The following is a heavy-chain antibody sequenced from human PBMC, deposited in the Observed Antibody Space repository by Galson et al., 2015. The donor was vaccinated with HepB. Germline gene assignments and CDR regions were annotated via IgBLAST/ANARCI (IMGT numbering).Heavy chain of an antibody. V-gene: IGHV4-34*01. D-gene: IGHD1-1*01. CDR1: GGTFSAYS. J-gene: IGHJ4*02. CDR3: ARAGNTWKGFDF. Sequence: ETLSLTCAVSGGTFSAYSWTWIRQPPGEGLEWIGEINYGGSTNYNPSLKSRVTISVDTSIHEFSLRLTSLTAADTAAYYCARAGNTWKGFDFWGQGSLVTVSS. CDR2: INYGGST.